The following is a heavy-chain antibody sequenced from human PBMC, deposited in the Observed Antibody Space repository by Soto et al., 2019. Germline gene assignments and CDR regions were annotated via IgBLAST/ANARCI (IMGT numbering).Heavy chain of an antibody. Sequence: PGGSLRLSCAASGFTFSNAWMSWVRQAPGKGLEWVGRIKSKTDGGTTDYAAPVKGRFTISRDDSKNTLSLQMNSLKTEATPVYYCTTPNPYYYDSSGYYGMDVWGQGTTVTVS. D-gene: IGHD3-22*01. CDR2: IKSKTDGGTT. J-gene: IGHJ6*02. CDR1: GFTFSNAW. V-gene: IGHV3-15*01. CDR3: TTPNPYYYDSSGYYGMDV.